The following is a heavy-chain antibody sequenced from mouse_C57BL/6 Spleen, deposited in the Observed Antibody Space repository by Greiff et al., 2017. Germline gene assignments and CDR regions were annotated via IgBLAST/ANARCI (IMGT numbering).Heavy chain of an antibody. Sequence: VHLVESGPGLVQPSQSLSITCTVSGFSLTSYGVHWVRQSPGKGLEWLGVICRGGSTAYNAAFISRLSIIKDNSKSQVFFKMNSLQADDTAIYYCARKMAYAMDYWGQGTSVTVSS. J-gene: IGHJ4*01. CDR1: GFSLTSYG. CDR3: ARKMAYAMDY. V-gene: IGHV2-2*01. CDR2: ICRGGST.